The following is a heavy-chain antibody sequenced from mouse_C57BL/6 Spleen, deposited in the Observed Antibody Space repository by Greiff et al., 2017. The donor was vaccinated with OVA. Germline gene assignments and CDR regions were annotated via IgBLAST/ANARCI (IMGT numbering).Heavy chain of an antibody. V-gene: IGHV1-80*01. CDR3: ARHPRGLSMDY. Sequence: QVQLQQSGAELVKPGASVKISCKASGYAFSSYWMNWVKQRPGKGLEWIGQIYPGDGDTNYNGKFKGKATLTADKSSSTAYMQLSSLTSEDSAVYCCARHPRGLSMDYWGQGTSVTVSS. CDR1: GYAFSSYW. D-gene: IGHD3-1*01. CDR2: IYPGDGDT. J-gene: IGHJ4*01.